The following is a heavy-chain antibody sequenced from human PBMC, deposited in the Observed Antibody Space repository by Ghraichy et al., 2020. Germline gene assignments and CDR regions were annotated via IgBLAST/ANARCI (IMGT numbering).Heavy chain of an antibody. CDR2: ISGSGGST. Sequence: GGSLRLSCAASGFTFSNFVMSWVRQAPGKGLEWVSTISGSGGSTYYADSVRGRFTISRDNSKNTLYLQMNRLRAEDTAVYYCAKDIGYSNYNYYGMDVWGQGTTVTVSS. CDR3: AKDIGYSNYNYYGMDV. D-gene: IGHD4-11*01. CDR1: GFTFSNFV. V-gene: IGHV3-23*01. J-gene: IGHJ6*02.